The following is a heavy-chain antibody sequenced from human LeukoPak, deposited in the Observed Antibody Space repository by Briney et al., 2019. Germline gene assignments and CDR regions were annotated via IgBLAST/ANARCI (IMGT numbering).Heavy chain of an antibody. J-gene: IGHJ4*02. CDR1: GFTVSSSY. V-gene: IGHV3-33*08. Sequence: GGSLRLSCAASGFTVSSSYMSWVRQAPGKGLEWVAVIWYDGSNKYYADSVKGRFTISRDNSKNTLYLQMNSLRAEDTAVYYCARFDDSSGYYWGQGTLVTVSS. D-gene: IGHD3-22*01. CDR2: IWYDGSNK. CDR3: ARFDDSSGYY.